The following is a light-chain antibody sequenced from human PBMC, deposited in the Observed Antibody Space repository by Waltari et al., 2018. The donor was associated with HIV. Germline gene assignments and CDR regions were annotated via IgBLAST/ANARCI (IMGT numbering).Light chain of an antibody. Sequence: DIQMTQCPSTLSASVGDRVTITCRASRSFGSWLAWYQQKPGKAPKLLIYKASSLESGVPSRFSGSGSGTEFTLTISSLQPDDSATYYCQQFNYYWTFGQGTKVEI. J-gene: IGKJ1*01. V-gene: IGKV1-5*03. CDR2: KAS. CDR1: RSFGSW. CDR3: QQFNYYWT.